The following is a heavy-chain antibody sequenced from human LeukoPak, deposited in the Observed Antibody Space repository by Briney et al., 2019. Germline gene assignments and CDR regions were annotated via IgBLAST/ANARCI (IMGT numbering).Heavy chain of an antibody. V-gene: IGHV4-39*01. Sequence: PSETLSLTCTVSGSSISSSSYYWGWIRQPPGKGLEWIGSIYYSGSTYYNPSLKSRVTISVDTSKNQFSLKLSSVTAADTAVYYCARHAEYIAAALRGEFDYWGQGTLVTVSS. CDR1: GSSISSSSYY. J-gene: IGHJ4*02. D-gene: IGHD6-13*01. CDR3: ARHAEYIAAALRGEFDY. CDR2: IYYSGST.